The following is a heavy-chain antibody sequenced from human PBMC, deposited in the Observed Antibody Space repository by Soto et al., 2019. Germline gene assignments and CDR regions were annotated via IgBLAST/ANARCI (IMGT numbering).Heavy chain of an antibody. V-gene: IGHV3-30-3*01. CDR3: TREYISSYYYGMDF. Sequence: LRLSCAASGFTFSSYAMHWVRQAPGKGLEWMAVISYDGSNKYYADSVKGRFTISGDNSKNPLYLKMNSLRAEDTAVYYCTREYISSYYYGMDFWGQGTTVTVSS. D-gene: IGHD6-6*01. CDR1: GFTFSSYA. J-gene: IGHJ6*02. CDR2: ISYDGSNK.